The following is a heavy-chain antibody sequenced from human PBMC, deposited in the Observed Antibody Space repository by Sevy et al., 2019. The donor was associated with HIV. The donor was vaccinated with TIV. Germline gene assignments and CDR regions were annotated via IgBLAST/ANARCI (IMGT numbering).Heavy chain of an antibody. CDR1: SVSIGSYY. Sequence: SETLSLTCNVSSVSIGSYYWSWIRQPAGKGLEWIGRLYPSGSTNYNPSLKSRVTMSIDSSKNQFSLKLTSVTAADTAVYFCARDYGGHHLYFDSWGQGTLVTVSS. J-gene: IGHJ4*02. D-gene: IGHD4-17*01. CDR2: LYPSGST. V-gene: IGHV4-4*07. CDR3: ARDYGGHHLYFDS.